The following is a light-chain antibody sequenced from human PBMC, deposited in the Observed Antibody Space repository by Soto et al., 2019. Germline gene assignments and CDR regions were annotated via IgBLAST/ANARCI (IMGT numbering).Light chain of an antibody. CDR1: QDISNY. CDR2: DAS. CDR3: QQYDNLPPRIT. V-gene: IGKV1-33*01. Sequence: DIQMTQSPSSLSASVGDRVTITCQASQDISNYLNWYQQKPGKAPKLLIYDASNLETGVPSRFSGSGSGKDFTFTISSLQPEDIATYCCQQYDNLPPRITFGQGTRLEIK. J-gene: IGKJ5*01.